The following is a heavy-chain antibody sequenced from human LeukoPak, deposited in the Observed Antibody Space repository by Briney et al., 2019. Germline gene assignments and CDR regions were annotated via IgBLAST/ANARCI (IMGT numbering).Heavy chain of an antibody. V-gene: IGHV1-2*02. Sequence: ASVKVSCKASGYTFTGYYMHWVRQAPGQGLEWMGWINPNSGGTNYAQKFQGRVTMTRDTSISTAYMELSRLRSDDTAVYYCARDEYDFCSGPDGFYYYGMDVWGQGTTVTVSS. CDR3: ARDEYDFCSGPDGFYYYGMDV. CDR1: GYTFTGYY. CDR2: INPNSGGT. J-gene: IGHJ6*02. D-gene: IGHD3-3*01.